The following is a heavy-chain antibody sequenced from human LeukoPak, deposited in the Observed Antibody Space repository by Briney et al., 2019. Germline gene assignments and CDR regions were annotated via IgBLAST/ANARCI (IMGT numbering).Heavy chain of an antibody. V-gene: IGHV1-69*13. CDR1: GGTFSSYA. Sequence: SVKVSCKASGGTFSSYAISWVRQAPGQGLDWMGGIIPIFGTANYAQKFQGRVTITADESTSTAYMEMNRLGSEDPAVYYCARGTITGTPYFDYWGQGTLVTVSS. D-gene: IGHD1-20*01. J-gene: IGHJ4*02. CDR3: ARGTITGTPYFDY. CDR2: IIPIFGTA.